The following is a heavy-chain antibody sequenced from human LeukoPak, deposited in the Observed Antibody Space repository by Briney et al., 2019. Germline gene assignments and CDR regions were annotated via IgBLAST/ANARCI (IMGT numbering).Heavy chain of an antibody. CDR3: AKDRAYGGNSEIVD. J-gene: IGHJ4*02. V-gene: IGHV3-23*01. CDR2: ITGSGGNT. CDR1: GFTFSSFA. Sequence: PGGSLRLSCAASGFTFSSFAMSWVRQAPGKGLEWVSGITGSGGNTYYADSVKGRFTISRDNFKNTLYLQMNSLRAEDTAVYYCAKDRAYGGNSEIVDWGQGTLDTVSS. D-gene: IGHD4-23*01.